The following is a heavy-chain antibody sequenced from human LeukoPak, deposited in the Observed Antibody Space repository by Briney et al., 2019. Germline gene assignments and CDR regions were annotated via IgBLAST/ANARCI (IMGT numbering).Heavy chain of an antibody. CDR2: IYTSGST. D-gene: IGHD6-6*01. Sequence: SQTPSLTCTVSGGSISSGSYYWSWIRQPAGTGLEWIGRIYTSGSTNYNPSLKSRVTISVDTSKNQFSLKLSSVTAADTAVYYCARGSLAARLNLWVDYWGQGTLVTVSS. V-gene: IGHV4-61*02. J-gene: IGHJ4*02. CDR1: GGSISSGSYY. CDR3: ARGSLAARLNLWVDY.